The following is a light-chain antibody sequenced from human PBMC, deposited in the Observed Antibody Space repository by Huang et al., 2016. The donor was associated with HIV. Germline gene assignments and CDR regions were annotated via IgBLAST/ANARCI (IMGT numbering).Light chain of an antibody. Sequence: DIQMTQSPSSLSASVGDRVTITCRASQSISDYLNWYLQKPGKAPKLLIYAASSLQSGVPSRFSGSGSGTEFTLTISSLQPEDFATYYCQQSYSTPRTFGQGTKVEMK. CDR2: AAS. CDR3: QQSYSTPRT. J-gene: IGKJ1*01. CDR1: QSISDY. V-gene: IGKV1-39*01.